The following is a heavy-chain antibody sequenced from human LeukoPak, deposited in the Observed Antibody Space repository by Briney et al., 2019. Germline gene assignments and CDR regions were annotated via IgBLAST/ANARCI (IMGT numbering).Heavy chain of an antibody. CDR1: GFTFSSYW. CDR2: INSDGSST. Sequence: PGGSLRLSCAASGFTFSSYWMHWVRQAPGKGLVWVSRINSDGSSTTYADSVKGRFTISRDNAKKTLYLQMNSLRAEDTAVYYCARDSVLGYSYGTDYWGQGTLVTVSS. D-gene: IGHD5-18*01. CDR3: ARDSVLGYSYGTDY. V-gene: IGHV3-74*01. J-gene: IGHJ4*02.